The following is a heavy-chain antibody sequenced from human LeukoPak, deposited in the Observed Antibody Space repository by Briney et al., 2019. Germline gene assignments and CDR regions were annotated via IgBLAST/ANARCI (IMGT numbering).Heavy chain of an antibody. CDR1: GFTFSNYA. V-gene: IGHV3-64D*06. CDR2: TTSNGDTT. J-gene: IGHJ4*02. D-gene: IGHD3-10*01. CDR3: LKDDSGLGDY. Sequence: GALRLSCSVSGFTFSNYAMHWVRQAPGKGLEYVSSTTSNGDTTYYADSVRGRFTISRDNSKSTLYLQMSSLRAEDTAVYYCLKDDSGLGDYWGQGTLVTVSS.